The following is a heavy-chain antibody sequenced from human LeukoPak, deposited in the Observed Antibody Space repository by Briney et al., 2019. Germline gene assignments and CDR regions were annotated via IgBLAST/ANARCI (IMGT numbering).Heavy chain of an antibody. Sequence: GGSLRLSCAASGFTVGRNYMSWVRQAPGKGLEWVSVIYSGGYTYYADSVKGRFTISRDNSKNTLYLQMNSLRAEDTAVYYCARDDLDYWGQGTLVTVSS. CDR2: IYSGGYT. CDR3: ARDDLDY. CDR1: GFTVGRNY. V-gene: IGHV3-53*01. J-gene: IGHJ4*02.